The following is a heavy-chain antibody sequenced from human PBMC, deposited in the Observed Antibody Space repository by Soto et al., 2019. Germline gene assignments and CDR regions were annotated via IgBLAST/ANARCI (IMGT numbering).Heavy chain of an antibody. CDR1: GYTFTSYG. V-gene: IGHV1-18*04. CDR2: ISVYTGNT. D-gene: IGHD2-8*01. J-gene: IGHJ6*02. CDR3: ARDRCTTDKCYTHHFDV. Sequence: QVQLVQSGGEVTKPGASVKVSCTSSGYTFTSYGVSWVRQAPGQGLEWLGWISVYTGNTKQAQKFQDRGTLTTEASTGTASLDLRSLRSDDTAVYYCARDRCTTDKCYTHHFDVWGQGTTVTVSS.